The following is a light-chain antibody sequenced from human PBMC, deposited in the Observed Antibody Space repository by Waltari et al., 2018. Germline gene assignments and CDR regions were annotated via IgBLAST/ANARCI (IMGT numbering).Light chain of an antibody. Sequence: QSVLTQPPSASGTPGQRVTISCSGSSSNSGSNSVNWYQHLPGTAPKLLIYDNNPRPSGVPDRFSGSKSGTSASLAISGLRSEDEADYYCAAWHDSLNDYVFGTGTRLIVL. J-gene: IGLJ1*01. CDR2: DNN. CDR3: AAWHDSLNDYV. CDR1: SSNSGSNS. V-gene: IGLV1-44*01.